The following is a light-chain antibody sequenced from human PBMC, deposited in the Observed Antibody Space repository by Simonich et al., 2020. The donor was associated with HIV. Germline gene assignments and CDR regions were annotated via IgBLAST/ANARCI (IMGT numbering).Light chain of an antibody. V-gene: IGKV1-5*03. CDR2: KAS. CDR1: QSISSW. CDR3: QQYNVYHS. Sequence: DIQMTQSPSSLSAYVGDRVTITCRASQSISSWLAWFQQKPGKAPKLLIYKASTLETGVPSRFSGSGSGTEFTLTISSLQPDDFATYYCQQYNVYHSFGQGTKLEIK. J-gene: IGKJ2*01.